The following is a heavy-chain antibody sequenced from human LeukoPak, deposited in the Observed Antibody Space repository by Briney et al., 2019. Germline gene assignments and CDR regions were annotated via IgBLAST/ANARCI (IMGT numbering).Heavy chain of an antibody. J-gene: IGHJ4*02. D-gene: IGHD6-13*01. CDR1: GFTFSTYW. V-gene: IGHV3-7*05. CDR3: ARRGSSSSWAHFDY. Sequence: PGGSLRLSCAASGFTFSTYWMTWVRQAPGKGLEWVANIKQDESEKYYVDSVKGRFTISRDNAKNSLYLQMNSLGADDTAVYYCARRGSSSSWAHFDYWGQGTPVTVSS. CDR2: IKQDESEK.